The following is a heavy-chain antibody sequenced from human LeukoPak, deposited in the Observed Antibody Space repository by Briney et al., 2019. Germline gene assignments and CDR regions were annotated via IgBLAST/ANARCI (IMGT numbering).Heavy chain of an antibody. CDR1: GYTFTSYG. CDR2: ISGYNGNT. J-gene: IGHJ4*02. Sequence: ASVKVSCKASGYTFTSYGISWVRQAPGQGLEWMGWISGYNGNTNSAQKVQGRVTMTTDTSTTTAYMELRSVRADDTAVDYCARRVATTDHFDYWGQGTLVTVSS. CDR3: ARRVATTDHFDY. D-gene: IGHD5-12*01. V-gene: IGHV1-18*01.